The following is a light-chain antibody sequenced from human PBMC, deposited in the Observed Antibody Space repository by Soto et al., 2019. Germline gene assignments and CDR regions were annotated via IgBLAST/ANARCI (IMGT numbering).Light chain of an antibody. V-gene: IGKV3-20*01. CDR3: QHYTASPPSYT. CDR1: QSVSSTS. CDR2: DAF. J-gene: IGKJ2*01. Sequence: EIVLTQSPGTLSLSPGERATLSCRASQSVSSTSLAWYRQKPGQAPRLLMYDAFSRATDIPDRNSGSGSGTDFTLTISSLEPEDFAVYYCQHYTASPPSYTFGQGTKLEIK.